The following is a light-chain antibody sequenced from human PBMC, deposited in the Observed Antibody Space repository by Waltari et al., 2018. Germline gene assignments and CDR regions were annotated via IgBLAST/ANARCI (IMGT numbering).Light chain of an antibody. J-gene: IGKJ4*01. V-gene: IGKV1-39*01. CDR3: QQSYGTPPT. CDR2: AAS. Sequence: DIQMTQSPSSLPASVGDRVTITCRASQSINNYLHWYQLKPGKAPKLLVYAASRLQSGVPSRFRGSASGTDYTRTISSLHSEDFATYYCQQSYGTPPTFAGGTTVEI. CDR1: QSINNY.